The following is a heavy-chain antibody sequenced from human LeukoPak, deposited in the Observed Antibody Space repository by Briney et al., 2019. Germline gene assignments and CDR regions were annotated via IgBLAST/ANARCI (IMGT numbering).Heavy chain of an antibody. CDR1: GGSISSSSHY. D-gene: IGHD3-22*01. Sequence: SQTLSLTCTVSGGSISSSSHYWGWIRQPPGKGLEWIGFISYSGTTYHNPSLKSRVTISVDTSKNQFSLQLGSVTAADTAVYYCHYYYDTTGYYRWGQGTLVTVSS. CDR3: HYYYDTTGYYR. CDR2: ISYSGTT. V-gene: IGHV4-39*01. J-gene: IGHJ4*02.